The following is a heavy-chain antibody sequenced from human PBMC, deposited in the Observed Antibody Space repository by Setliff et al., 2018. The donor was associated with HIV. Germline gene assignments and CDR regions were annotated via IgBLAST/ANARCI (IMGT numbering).Heavy chain of an antibody. V-gene: IGHV1-8*02. Sequence: ASVKVSCKASSEYTFTNFDINWVRQAPGQGLEWMGWMHPHSGNTDYTQKFQGRVTMTEDTSTNTAYMEVSSLRPEDTAVYFCTRGRHSTSSIYHSYLDVWGEGTTVTVSS. CDR2: MHPHSGNT. CDR1: SEYTFTNFD. D-gene: IGHD4-4*01. J-gene: IGHJ6*03. CDR3: TRGRHSTSSIYHSYLDV.